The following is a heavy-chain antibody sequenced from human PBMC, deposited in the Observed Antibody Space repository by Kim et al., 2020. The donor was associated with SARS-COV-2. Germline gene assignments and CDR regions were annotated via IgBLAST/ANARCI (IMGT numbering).Heavy chain of an antibody. CDR2: ITVSSTHI. CDR1: GFTFNTYT. CDR3: ARGWFGQGGDY. D-gene: IGHD3-10*01. Sequence: GGSLRLSCAASGFTFNTYTMDWVRQAPGKGLEWVSSITVSSTHIYYADSVRGRFTISRDNARNSVYLHMNSLRVDDTAVYYCARGWFGQGGDYWGQGTRVTVSS. V-gene: IGHV3-21*01. J-gene: IGHJ4*02.